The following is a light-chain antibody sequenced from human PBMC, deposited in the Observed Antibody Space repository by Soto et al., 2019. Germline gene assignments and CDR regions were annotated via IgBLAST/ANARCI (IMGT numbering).Light chain of an antibody. CDR2: KAS. CDR1: QSISGW. V-gene: IGKV1-5*03. Sequence: DIQMIQSPSTLSASVGDRVTITCRASQSISGWLAWYQQKPGKAPKLLFYKASSLQSGVPSRFSGSGSGTEFTLTISSLQPDDFATYYCQQYDHYPWTFGQGTKVEIK. CDR3: QQYDHYPWT. J-gene: IGKJ1*01.